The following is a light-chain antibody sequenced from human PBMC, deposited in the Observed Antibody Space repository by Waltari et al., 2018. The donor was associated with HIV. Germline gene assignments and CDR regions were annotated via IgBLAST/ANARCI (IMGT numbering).Light chain of an antibody. V-gene: IGLV2-14*01. CDR1: SSDVGGYNY. CDR2: EVS. J-gene: IGLJ3*02. Sequence: QSALTQPASVSGSPGQSITISCTGTSSDVGGYNYVSWYQQHPGKAPKLMIFEVSIAPSGVSNRLYGPKSITAAPPPLSRRQAQDPAYYYCSSYTPRSTPHPIWVFGGGTKLTVL. CDR3: SSYTPRSTPHPIWV.